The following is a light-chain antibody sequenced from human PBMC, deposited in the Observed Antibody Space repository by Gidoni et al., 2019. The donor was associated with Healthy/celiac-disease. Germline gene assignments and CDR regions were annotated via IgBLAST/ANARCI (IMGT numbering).Light chain of an antibody. Sequence: QSALTQPASVSGSPGQSIPISCNGPSSDVGGYNYVSWYQQHPGKSPKRMIYEVSNRPSGVSNRFSGSKSGNTASLPISGLQAEDEADYYFSSYTSSSTLVFGGGTKLTVL. CDR2: EVS. CDR1: SSDVGGYNY. CDR3: SSYTSSSTLV. V-gene: IGLV2-14*01. J-gene: IGLJ2*01.